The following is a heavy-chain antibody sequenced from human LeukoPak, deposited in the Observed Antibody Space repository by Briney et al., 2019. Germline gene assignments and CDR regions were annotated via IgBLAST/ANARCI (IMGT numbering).Heavy chain of an antibody. CDR2: IYHSGST. CDR1: GGSISSSNW. Sequence: LRETLSLTCAVSGGSISSSNWWSWVRQPPGKGLEWIGEIYHSGSTNYNPSLKSRVTISVDKSKNQFSLKLSSVTAEDTAVYYCARSLGYCSAGSCFPFDYWGQGTLVTVSS. CDR3: ARSLGYCSAGSCFPFDY. V-gene: IGHV4-4*02. J-gene: IGHJ4*02. D-gene: IGHD2-15*01.